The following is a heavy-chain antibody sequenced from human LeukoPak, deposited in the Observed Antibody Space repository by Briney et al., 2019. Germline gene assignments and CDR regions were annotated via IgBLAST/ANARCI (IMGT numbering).Heavy chain of an antibody. Sequence: VASVKVSCKASGYIFTSYYIHWVRQAPGQGLEWMGIINPSGGNTNYAQKFQGRVTMTRDTSTSTVYMELSSLRSEDTAVYYCARGERGYRYGFEYFQKWGQGTLVTVSS. CDR1: GYIFTSYY. J-gene: IGHJ1*01. CDR3: ARGERGYRYGFEYFQK. CDR2: INPSGGNT. D-gene: IGHD5-18*01. V-gene: IGHV1-46*01.